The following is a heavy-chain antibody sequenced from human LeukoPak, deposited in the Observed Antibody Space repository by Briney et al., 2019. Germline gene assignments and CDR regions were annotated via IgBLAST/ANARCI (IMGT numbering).Heavy chain of an antibody. J-gene: IGHJ4*02. Sequence: GASVKVSCKASGYTFTGYYMHWVRQAPGQGLEWMAWIDPKSGATNYAQRFQGRVTMTRDTSIIPAYMELSRLRSDDTAVYYCARGLRVSPAFDYWGQGTLVTVSS. CDR2: IDPKSGAT. CDR1: GYTFTGYY. V-gene: IGHV1-2*02. D-gene: IGHD2-2*01. CDR3: ARGLRVSPAFDY.